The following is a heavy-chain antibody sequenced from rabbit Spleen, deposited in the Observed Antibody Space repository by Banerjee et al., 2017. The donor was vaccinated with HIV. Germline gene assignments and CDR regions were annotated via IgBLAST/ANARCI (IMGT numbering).Heavy chain of an antibody. CDR3: TIGLAVSAAVGVYANYFDL. D-gene: IGHD6-1*01. Sequence: QELKESGGGLVQPGGSLKLSCTASGFTLSRYYMNWVRQAPGKGLEWIGYIDPLFGSAYYASWVNGRFSISRENTHNTVSLQLNSLTAADTATYSCTIGLAVSAAVGVYANYFDLWVPGSLVAVS. V-gene: IGHV1S7*01. CDR2: IDPLFGSA. J-gene: IGHJ4*01. CDR1: GFTLSRYY.